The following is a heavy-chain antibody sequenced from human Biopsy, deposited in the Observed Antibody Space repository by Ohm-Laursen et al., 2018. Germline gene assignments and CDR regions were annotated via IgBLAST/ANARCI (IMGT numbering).Heavy chain of an antibody. CDR3: ARGPRGLVVITTTALYFDY. D-gene: IGHD3-22*01. CDR2: IKPNNDNT. CDR1: GYTFTSYY. Sequence: EASVKASCKASGYTFTSYYLHWVRQAPGQGLEWMGRIKPNNDNTAYAQKFQGRITMTKDTSTSTVYMDLSSLTFDDSAVYYCARGPRGLVVITTTALYFDYWGQGNLVTVSS. J-gene: IGHJ4*02. V-gene: IGHV1-46*01.